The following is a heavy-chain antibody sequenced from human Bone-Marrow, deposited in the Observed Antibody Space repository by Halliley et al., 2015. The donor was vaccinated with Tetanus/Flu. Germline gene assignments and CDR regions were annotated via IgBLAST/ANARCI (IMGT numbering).Heavy chain of an antibody. CDR3: ANLTVPFDY. Sequence: CAASGFTFPHYDMTWVRLAPGKGLEWVSSISGSGGTTYYADSVKGRFVISRDNSKNTLFLHMNSLRAEDTAVYYCANLTVPFDYWGQGTLVTVSS. CDR2: ISGSGGTT. CDR1: GFTFPHYD. D-gene: IGHD4-17*01. V-gene: IGHV3-23*01. J-gene: IGHJ4*02.